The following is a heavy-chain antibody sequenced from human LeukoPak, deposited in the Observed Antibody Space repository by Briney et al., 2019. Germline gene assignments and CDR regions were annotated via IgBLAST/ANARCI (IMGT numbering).Heavy chain of an antibody. Sequence: SETLSLTCTVSGGSISSYYWSWIRQPPGKGLEWIGYIYSSGSTNYNPSLKSRVTISVDTSKNQFSLKLSSVTAADTAVYYCARRGWGYFDYWGQGTLVTVSS. CDR1: GGSISSYY. CDR3: ARRGWGYFDY. D-gene: IGHD3-16*01. V-gene: IGHV4-59*08. CDR2: IYSSGST. J-gene: IGHJ4*02.